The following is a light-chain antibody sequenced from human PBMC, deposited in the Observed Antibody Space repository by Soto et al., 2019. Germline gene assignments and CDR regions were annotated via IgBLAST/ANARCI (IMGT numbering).Light chain of an antibody. V-gene: IGKV3-15*01. Sequence: EIVMTQPPVTLSVSPGERATLSCRASQSVSDHLAWYQQKPGQAPRLLIYGASTRATGIPARFSGSGSGTDFTLTISDLQSEDFAIYYCQQYNSWPPWTFGQGTKVEIK. CDR2: GAS. J-gene: IGKJ1*01. CDR1: QSVSDH. CDR3: QQYNSWPPWT.